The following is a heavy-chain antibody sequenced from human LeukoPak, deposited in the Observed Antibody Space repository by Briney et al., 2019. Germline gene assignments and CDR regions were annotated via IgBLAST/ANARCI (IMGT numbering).Heavy chain of an antibody. CDR3: AKVLKNGYDYYGMDV. J-gene: IGHJ6*02. D-gene: IGHD3-22*01. CDR1: GFTVSSNY. Sequence: GGSLRLSCAASGFTVSSNYMTWVRQAPGKGLEWVSAIRGGGGGTYYADSVKGRFTISRDNSKSTLYLQMNSLRAEDTAIYFCAKVLKNGYDYYGMDVWGQGTTVTVSS. CDR2: IRGGGGGT. V-gene: IGHV3-23*01.